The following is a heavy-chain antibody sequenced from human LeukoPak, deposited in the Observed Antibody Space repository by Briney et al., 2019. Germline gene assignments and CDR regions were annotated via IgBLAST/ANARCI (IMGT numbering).Heavy chain of an antibody. D-gene: IGHD2-15*01. V-gene: IGHV3-53*05. J-gene: IGHJ4*02. Sequence: GGSLRLSCAASGFAVSDNYMSWVRQAPGRGLEWVSLVYSDGSTYYANSVKGRFTISRDNSKNTLYLQMNSLRAEDTAIYYCARRAGEYSHPYDYWGQGTLVTVSS. CDR3: ARRAGEYSHPYDY. CDR1: GFAVSDNY. CDR2: VYSDGST.